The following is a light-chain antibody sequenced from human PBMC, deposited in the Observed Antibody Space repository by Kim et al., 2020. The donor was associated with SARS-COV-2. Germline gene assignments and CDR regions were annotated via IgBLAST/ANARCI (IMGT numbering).Light chain of an antibody. CDR1: SGSIASNY. J-gene: IGLJ3*02. Sequence: VTITCTRSSGSIASNYVQWYQQRPGSAPTTVIYEDNQRPSGVPDRFSGSIDSSSNSASLTISGLKTEDEADYYCQSYDSSNPYWVFGGGTKLTVL. CDR3: QSYDSSNPYWV. CDR2: EDN. V-gene: IGLV6-57*03.